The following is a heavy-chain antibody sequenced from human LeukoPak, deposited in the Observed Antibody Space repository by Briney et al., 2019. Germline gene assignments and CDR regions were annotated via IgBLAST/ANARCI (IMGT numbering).Heavy chain of an antibody. D-gene: IGHD4-11*01. Sequence: PSETLSLTCTVSGGSISSYYWSWLRQPPGKGLEWIGYIYTSGSTNFNPSLKSRVTISVDTSKNQFSLKLSSVTAADTAVYYCARRAITVTNYYYYYYMDVWGKGTTVTVSS. CDR3: ARRAITVTNYYYYYYMDV. V-gene: IGHV4-4*09. CDR1: GGSISSYY. J-gene: IGHJ6*03. CDR2: IYTSGST.